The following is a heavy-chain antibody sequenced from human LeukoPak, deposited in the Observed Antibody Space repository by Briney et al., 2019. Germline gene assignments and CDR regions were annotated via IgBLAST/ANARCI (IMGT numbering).Heavy chain of an antibody. V-gene: IGHV6-1*01. D-gene: IGHD1-26*01. CDR3: ARDPVGGSTIFDY. Sequence: SQTLSLTCAVSGDSVSSNSAAWNWIRQSPSRGLEWLGRTYYRSKWYYDYAVAVKSRISINPDTSKNQFSLQLSSVTPEDTAVYYCARDPVGGSTIFDYWGQGTPVTVSS. J-gene: IGHJ4*02. CDR1: GDSVSSNSAA. CDR2: TYYRSKWYY.